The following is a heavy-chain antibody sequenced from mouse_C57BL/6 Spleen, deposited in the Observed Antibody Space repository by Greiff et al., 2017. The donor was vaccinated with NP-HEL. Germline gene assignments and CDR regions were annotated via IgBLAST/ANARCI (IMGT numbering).Heavy chain of an antibody. CDR1: GFSLTSYA. CDR3: ARNWGDGYYEAWFAY. V-gene: IGHV2-9-1*01. CDR2: IWTGGGT. D-gene: IGHD2-3*01. Sequence: VQLQQSGPGLVAPSQSLSITCTASGFSLTSYAISWVRQPPGKGLEWLGVIWTGGGTNYNSAPKSRLSISKDNSKSQVFLKMKSLQTDDTARYYCARNWGDGYYEAWFAYWGQGTLVTVSA. J-gene: IGHJ3*01.